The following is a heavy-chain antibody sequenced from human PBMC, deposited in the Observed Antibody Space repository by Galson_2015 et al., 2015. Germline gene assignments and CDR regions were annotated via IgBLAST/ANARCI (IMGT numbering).Heavy chain of an antibody. Sequence: GDSDTRYSPSFQGQVTISVDKSISTSYLQLSSLKASDTAMYYCARLTGRDEAFDIWGQGTVVSVSS. CDR3: ARLTGRDEAFDI. V-gene: IGHV5-51*01. D-gene: IGHD1-20*01. CDR2: GDSDT. J-gene: IGHJ3*02.